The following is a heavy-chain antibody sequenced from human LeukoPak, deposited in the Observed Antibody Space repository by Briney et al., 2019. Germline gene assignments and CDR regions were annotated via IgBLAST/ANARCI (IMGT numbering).Heavy chain of an antibody. CDR2: IYTSGST. J-gene: IGHJ4*02. Sequence: PSETLSLTCTVSGGSISSGSYYWSWIRQPAGKGLEWIGRIYTSGSTNYNPSLKSRVTISVDTSKNQFSLKLSSVTAADTAVYYCARAEGGSGSYYLFDYWGQGTLVTVSS. V-gene: IGHV4-61*02. CDR3: ARAEGGSGSYYLFDY. CDR1: GGSISSGSYY. D-gene: IGHD3-10*01.